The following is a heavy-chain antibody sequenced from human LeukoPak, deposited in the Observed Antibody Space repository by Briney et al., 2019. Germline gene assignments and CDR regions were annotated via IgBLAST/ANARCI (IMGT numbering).Heavy chain of an antibody. J-gene: IGHJ4*02. CDR2: ISSSSSDI. Sequence: GGSLRLSCAASGFTFSSYSMNWVRQAPGKGLEWVSSISSSSSDIYYADSVRGRFTISRDNAKNSLYLQMNSLRAEDTAVYYCARNGYKASGDYWGQGTLVTVSS. D-gene: IGHD1-14*01. CDR1: GFTFSSYS. V-gene: IGHV3-21*01. CDR3: ARNGYKASGDY.